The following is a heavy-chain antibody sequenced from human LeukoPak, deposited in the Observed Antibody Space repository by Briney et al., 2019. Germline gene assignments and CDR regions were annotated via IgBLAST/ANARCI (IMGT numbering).Heavy chain of an antibody. V-gene: IGHV4-4*07. J-gene: IGHJ4*02. CDR1: GGSISSYY. CDR3: ARGYSYGYPFAY. Sequence: SETLSLTCSVSGGSISSYYWSWIRQPAGKGREWVGRICSSGTTNYNPSLKSRVTMSVDTSKKHFSLQLTSVTAADTAVYYCARGYSYGYPFAYWGQGTLVTVSS. CDR2: ICSSGTT. D-gene: IGHD5-18*01.